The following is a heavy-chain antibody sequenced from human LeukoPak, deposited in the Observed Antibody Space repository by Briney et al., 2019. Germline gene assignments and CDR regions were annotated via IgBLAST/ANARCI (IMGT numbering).Heavy chain of an antibody. CDR1: GGSFSGYY. CDR3: ARGVVGATTDY. D-gene: IGHD1-26*01. V-gene: IGHV4-34*01. CDR2: INHSGST. Sequence: PSETLSLTCAVYGGSFSGYYWSWIRQPPGKGLEWIREINHSGSTNYNPSLKSRVTISVDTSKNQFSLKLSSVTAADTAVYYCARGVVGATTDYWGQGTLVTVSS. J-gene: IGHJ4*02.